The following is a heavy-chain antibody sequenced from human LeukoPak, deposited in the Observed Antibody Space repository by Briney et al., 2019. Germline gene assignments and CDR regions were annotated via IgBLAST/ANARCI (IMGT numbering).Heavy chain of an antibody. CDR1: GYSFTSYW. Sequence: PGESLKISCKGSGYSFTSYWIGWVRQMPGKGLEWMGIIYPGDSDTRYSPSFQGQVTISADKSISTAYLHWSSLKASDTAMYYCARRTDRSFWYLDYWGQGTLVTVSS. J-gene: IGHJ4*02. CDR3: ARRTDRSFWYLDY. CDR2: IYPGDSDT. V-gene: IGHV5-51*01.